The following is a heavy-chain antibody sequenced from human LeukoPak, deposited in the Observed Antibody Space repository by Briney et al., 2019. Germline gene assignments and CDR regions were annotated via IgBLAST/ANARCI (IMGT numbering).Heavy chain of an antibody. D-gene: IGHD3-10*01. V-gene: IGHV3-7*01. CDR2: IKQDGSEK. Sequence: PGGSLRLSCAASGFTFSSYSMNWVRQAPGKGLEWVANIKQDGSEKYYVDSVKGRFTISRDNAKNSLYLQMNSLRVEDTAVYYCARNRGISDWGQGTLVTVSS. J-gene: IGHJ4*02. CDR3: ARNRGISD. CDR1: GFTFSSYS.